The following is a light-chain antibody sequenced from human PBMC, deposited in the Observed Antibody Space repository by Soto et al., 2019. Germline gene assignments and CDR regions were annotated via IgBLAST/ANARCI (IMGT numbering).Light chain of an antibody. J-gene: IGLJ2*01. CDR1: SSNIGSKY. CDR2: RNN. CDR3: AEWDANVGGPA. Sequence: QSVLTQPTSASGTPGKRVTISCSGSSSNIGSKYVYWYQQLPGTAPKLLIYRNNQRPSGVPDRFSGSKSGTSASLAISGLRSKDEADYYFAEWDANVGGPAFGGGTQLTVL. V-gene: IGLV1-47*01.